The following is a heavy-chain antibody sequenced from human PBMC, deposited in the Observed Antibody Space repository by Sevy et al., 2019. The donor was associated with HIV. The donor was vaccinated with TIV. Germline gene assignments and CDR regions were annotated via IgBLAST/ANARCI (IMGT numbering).Heavy chain of an antibody. CDR3: TTVITMIGGGGY. V-gene: IGHV3-15*01. D-gene: IGHD3-22*01. CDR2: IKSKTDGGTR. Sequence: GGSLRLSCAASGFTFSNAWMSWVRQAPGKGLEWVGRIKSKTDGGTRDYAAPVKGRFTISRDDSKTTVYLQMNSLKSEDTAVYYCTTVITMIGGGGYWGRGTLVTVSS. CDR1: GFTFSNAW. J-gene: IGHJ4*02.